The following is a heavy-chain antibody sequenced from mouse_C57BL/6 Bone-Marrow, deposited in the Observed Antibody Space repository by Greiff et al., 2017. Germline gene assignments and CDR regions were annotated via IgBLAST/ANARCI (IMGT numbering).Heavy chain of an antibody. CDR3: AREGGHYYGSPFDY. Sequence: VQLQESGAELARPGASVKLSCKASGYTFTSYGISWVKQRTGQGLEWIGEIYPRSGNTYYNEKFKGKATLTADKSSSTAYMELRSLTSEDSAVYFCAREGGHYYGSPFDYWGQGTTLTVSS. CDR2: IYPRSGNT. V-gene: IGHV1-81*01. D-gene: IGHD1-1*01. J-gene: IGHJ2*01. CDR1: GYTFTSYG.